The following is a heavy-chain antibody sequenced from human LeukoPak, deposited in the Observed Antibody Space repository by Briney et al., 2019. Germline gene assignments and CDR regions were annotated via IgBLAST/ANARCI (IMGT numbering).Heavy chain of an antibody. D-gene: IGHD3-22*01. V-gene: IGHV4-39*07. CDR2: IYYSGST. Sequence: SETLSLTCTVSGGSISSSSYYWGWIRQPPGKGLEWIGSIYYSGSTYYNPSLKSRVTISVDTSENQFSLKLSSVTAADTAVYYCARDRAYDSSGYFNYYYYYMDVWGKGTTVTVSS. CDR1: GGSISSSSYY. CDR3: ARDRAYDSSGYFNYYYYYMDV. J-gene: IGHJ6*03.